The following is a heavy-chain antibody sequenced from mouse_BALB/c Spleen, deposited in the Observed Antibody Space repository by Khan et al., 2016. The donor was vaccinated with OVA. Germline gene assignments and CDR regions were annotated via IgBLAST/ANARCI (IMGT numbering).Heavy chain of an antibody. V-gene: IGHV2-9*02. CDR3: ARLYYGSAWFAY. CDR2: IWAGGST. J-gene: IGHJ3*01. CDR1: GFSLTNYG. D-gene: IGHD1-1*01. Sequence: QVQLKESGPGLVAPSQSLSITCTVSGFSLTNYGVHWVRQPPREGLEWLGVIWAGGSTNYNSALMSRLSISKDNSKSQVFLKMNSLQTNDTAMYYCARLYYGSAWFAYWGQGTLVTVSA.